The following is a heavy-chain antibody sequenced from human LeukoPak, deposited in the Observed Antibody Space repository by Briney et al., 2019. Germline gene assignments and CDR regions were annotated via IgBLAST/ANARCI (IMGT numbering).Heavy chain of an antibody. V-gene: IGHV5-51*01. J-gene: IGHJ4*02. CDR1: GYDFANYW. CDR2: IYPGDCDT. Sequence: GASLQISCQGSGYDFANYWIGWGRQMPGKGLERMGIIYPGDCDTRYSTSFQGQVTISDDKSNSNASRQWSSLKASDTAMYYCARLLVGNWNVYFEYWGQGTLVTVSS. D-gene: IGHD1-1*01. CDR3: ARLLVGNWNVYFEY.